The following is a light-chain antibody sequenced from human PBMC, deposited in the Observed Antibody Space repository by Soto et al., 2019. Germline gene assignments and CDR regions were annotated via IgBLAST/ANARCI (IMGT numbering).Light chain of an antibody. Sequence: DIQTTQSPSSLSASVGDRVTITCRASQSISSYLNWYQQKPGKAPKLLIYAASSLQSGVPSRFSGSGSGTDFTLTISSLQPEDFATYYCQQSYRTPGTFGQGTKVEIK. J-gene: IGKJ1*01. CDR1: QSISSY. V-gene: IGKV1-39*01. CDR3: QQSYRTPGT. CDR2: AAS.